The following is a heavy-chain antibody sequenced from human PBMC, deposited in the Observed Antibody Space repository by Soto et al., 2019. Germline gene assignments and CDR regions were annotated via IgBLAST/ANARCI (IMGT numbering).Heavy chain of an antibody. CDR3: ARQIYDSDTGPNFQYYFDS. CDR2: IYPDDSET. V-gene: IGHV5-51*01. Sequence: LKISCSTSGYNFRTFWIGWLRQMPGKGLEWMGFIYPDDSETKYRPSFEGQVTMSCDSYRRIAYLQWSSLQASDTAMYYCARQIYDSDTGPNFQYYFDSWGQGTPVTVSS. CDR1: GYNFRTFW. J-gene: IGHJ4*02. D-gene: IGHD3-22*01.